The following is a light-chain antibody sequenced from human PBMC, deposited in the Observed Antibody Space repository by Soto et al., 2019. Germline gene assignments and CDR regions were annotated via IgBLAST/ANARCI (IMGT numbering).Light chain of an antibody. Sequence: EIVLTQSPGTLSLSPGERATLSCRVSQSVSSSYLAWYQQKPGQAPRLLIYGASGRATGIPDSFSGSGSGTDFTLTISRLEPEDFAVYYCQQYPGYTFGQGTKLEIK. V-gene: IGKV3-20*01. CDR1: QSVSSSY. CDR2: GAS. CDR3: QQYPGYT. J-gene: IGKJ2*01.